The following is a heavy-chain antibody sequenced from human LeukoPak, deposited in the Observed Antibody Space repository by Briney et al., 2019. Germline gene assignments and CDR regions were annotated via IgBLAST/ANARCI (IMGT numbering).Heavy chain of an antibody. D-gene: IGHD3-22*01. Sequence: TGGSLRLSCAASGFTFSDYYMSWIRQAPGKGLEWVSYISSSSSYTNYADSVKGRFTISRDNAKNSLYLQMNSLRAEDTAVYYCARGNYYDSSGYYYWGQGTLVTVSS. CDR2: ISSSSSYT. CDR3: ARGNYYDSSGYYY. V-gene: IGHV3-11*05. J-gene: IGHJ4*02. CDR1: GFTFSDYY.